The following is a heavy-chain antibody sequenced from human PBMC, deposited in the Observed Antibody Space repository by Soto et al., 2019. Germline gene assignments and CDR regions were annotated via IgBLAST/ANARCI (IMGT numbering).Heavy chain of an antibody. Sequence: GGSLRLSCAASGFTFSSYAMSWVRQAPGKGLEWVSAISGSGGSTYYADSVKGRFTISRDNSKNTLYLQMNSLRAEDTAVSYCAKDVGYYYDSSGYCVFDYWGQGTLVTVSS. D-gene: IGHD3-22*01. V-gene: IGHV3-23*01. J-gene: IGHJ4*02. CDR3: AKDVGYYYDSSGYCVFDY. CDR2: ISGSGGST. CDR1: GFTFSSYA.